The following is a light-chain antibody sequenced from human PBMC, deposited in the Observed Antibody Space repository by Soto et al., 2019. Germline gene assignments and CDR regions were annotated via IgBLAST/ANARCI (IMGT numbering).Light chain of an antibody. CDR2: DVG. V-gene: IGLV2-14*01. J-gene: IGLJ1*01. CDR3: SSYTRSANYV. CDR1: SSDVGGYNF. Sequence: QSALTQPASVSGSPGQSITISCTGTSSDVGGYNFVSWYQQHPGKAPKLMIYDVGNRPSGVSNRFSGSKSGNTASLTISGLQAEDEADYYCSSYTRSANYVFGTGTKLTVL.